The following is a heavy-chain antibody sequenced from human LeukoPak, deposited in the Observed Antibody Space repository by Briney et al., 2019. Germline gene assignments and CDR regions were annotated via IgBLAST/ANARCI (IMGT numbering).Heavy chain of an antibody. CDR2: INSDGRST. J-gene: IGHJ4*02. Sequence: GGSLRLSCAASGFTFNTYWMHWVRQAPGKGLVWVSRINSDGRSTSYADSVKGRFTISRDNAKKTLYLQMNSLRAEETAVYYCARDQGGATRIDYWGQGTLVTVSS. CDR1: GFTFNTYW. V-gene: IGHV3-74*01. D-gene: IGHD1-26*01. CDR3: ARDQGGATRIDY.